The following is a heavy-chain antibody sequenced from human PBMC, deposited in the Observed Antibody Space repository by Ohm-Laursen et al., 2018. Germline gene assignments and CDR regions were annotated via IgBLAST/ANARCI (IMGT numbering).Heavy chain of an antibody. CDR3: ARDDIYEGNSLDL. D-gene: IGHD3-3*01. Sequence: SLRLSCAASGFTFSSYAMGWVRQAPGKGLEWVALIISDGSNTYYVDSVKGRFTISRDNSKNTLYLQLNSLRAEDTALYYCARDDIYEGNSLDLWGQGTLVTVSS. CDR2: IISDGSNT. J-gene: IGHJ5*02. CDR1: GFTFSSYA. V-gene: IGHV3-30*03.